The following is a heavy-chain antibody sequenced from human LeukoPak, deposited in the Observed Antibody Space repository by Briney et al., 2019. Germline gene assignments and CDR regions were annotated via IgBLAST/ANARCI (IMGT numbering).Heavy chain of an antibody. CDR2: IYYSGST. CDR1: GGSISSYY. CDR3: ARENPNCSSTSCYFDP. D-gene: IGHD2-2*01. V-gene: IGHV4-59*01. Sequence: PSETLSLTCTVSGGSISSYYWSWFRQPPAKGLEWIGYIYYSGSTNYNPSLKSRVTISVDTSKNQFSLKLSSVTAADTAVYYCARENPNCSSTSCYFDPWGQGTLVTVSS. J-gene: IGHJ5*02.